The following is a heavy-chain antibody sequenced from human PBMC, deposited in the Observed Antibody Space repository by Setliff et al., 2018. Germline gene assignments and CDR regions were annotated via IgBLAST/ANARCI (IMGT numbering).Heavy chain of an antibody. CDR1: GGSNSSNY. CDR2: IYIGGTA. J-gene: IGHJ6*03. Sequence: SETLSLTCTVAGGSNSSNYLSWIRQPAGKGLEWIGHIYIGGTANYNPSLKSRVTRSIDTSKNQFSLKLDSVTAADMAVYYCAREQWLDPPGYYYMDVWAKGTTVTVS. D-gene: IGHD6-19*01. V-gene: IGHV4-4*07. CDR3: AREQWLDPPGYYYMDV.